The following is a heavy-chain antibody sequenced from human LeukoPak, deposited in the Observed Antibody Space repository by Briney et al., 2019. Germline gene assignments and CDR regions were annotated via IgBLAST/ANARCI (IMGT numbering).Heavy chain of an antibody. Sequence: SETLSLTCTVSGGSISSGGYYWSWIRQHPGKGLEWIGYIYYSGSTYYNPSLKSRVTISVDTSKNQFSLKLGSVTAADTAVYYCARGAVYYYGSGSYHLSSNWFDPWGQGTLVTVSS. CDR1: GGSISSGGYY. CDR3: ARGAVYYYGSGSYHLSSNWFDP. J-gene: IGHJ5*02. V-gene: IGHV4-31*03. CDR2: IYYSGST. D-gene: IGHD3-10*01.